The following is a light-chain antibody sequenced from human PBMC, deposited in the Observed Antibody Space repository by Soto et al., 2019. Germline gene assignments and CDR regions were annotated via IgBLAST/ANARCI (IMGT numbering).Light chain of an antibody. Sequence: EIVMTQSPGTLSLSPGERATLSCRASQSVSSYLAWYQQKPGQAPRLLIYGASTRATGIPARLSGSGSGTEFTLTISSLQSEDFAVYYCQQYSNWPPTFGQGTKVDIK. V-gene: IGKV3-15*01. J-gene: IGKJ1*01. CDR3: QQYSNWPPT. CDR1: QSVSSY. CDR2: GAS.